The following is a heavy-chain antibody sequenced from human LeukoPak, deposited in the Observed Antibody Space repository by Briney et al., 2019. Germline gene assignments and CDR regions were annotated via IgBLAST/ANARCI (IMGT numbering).Heavy chain of an antibody. CDR3: AREAIKHSGSYPMGD. CDR2: ISAYNGNT. CDR1: GYTFTSYA. D-gene: IGHD1-26*01. Sequence: ASVKVSCKASGYTFTSYAMNWVRQAPGQGLEWMGWISAYNGNTNYAQKLQGRVTMTTDTSTSTAYMELRSLRSDDTAVYYCAREAIKHSGSYPMGDWGQGTLVTVSS. J-gene: IGHJ4*02. V-gene: IGHV1-18*01.